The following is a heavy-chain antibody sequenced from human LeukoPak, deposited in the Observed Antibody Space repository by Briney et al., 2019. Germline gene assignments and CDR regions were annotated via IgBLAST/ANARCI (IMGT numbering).Heavy chain of an antibody. Sequence: GGSLTLSCAACGCTFSSYAMSWVRQAPGKGLEWVSAISGSGGSTYYADSVTSPITISRDNSKNTLYLQMDSLRAEDTAVYYCAKEQHDSDSSGYQWGQGTLVTVSS. V-gene: IGHV3-23*01. J-gene: IGHJ4*02. CDR3: AKEQHDSDSSGYQ. CDR2: ISGSGGST. D-gene: IGHD3-22*01. CDR1: GCTFSSYA.